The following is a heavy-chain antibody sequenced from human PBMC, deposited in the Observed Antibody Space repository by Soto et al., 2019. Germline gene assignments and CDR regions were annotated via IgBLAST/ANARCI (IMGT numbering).Heavy chain of an antibody. Sequence: EVQLVESGGGLVKPGGSLRLSCAASGFTFSSYSMNWFRQAPGKGLEWVSSISSSSSYIYYADPVKGRFTISRDNAKNSLYLQMNSLRAEDTAVYYCARDDSSSWTYYYYYGMDVWGQGTTVTVSS. D-gene: IGHD6-13*01. V-gene: IGHV3-21*01. CDR2: ISSSSSYI. CDR1: GFTFSSYS. CDR3: ARDDSSSWTYYYYYGMDV. J-gene: IGHJ6*02.